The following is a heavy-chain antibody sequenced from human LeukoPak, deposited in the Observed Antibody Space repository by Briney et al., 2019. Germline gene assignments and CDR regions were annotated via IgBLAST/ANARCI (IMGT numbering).Heavy chain of an antibody. J-gene: IGHJ4*02. CDR1: GGSISSYY. D-gene: IGHD4/OR15-4a*01. CDR2: IFTSGTT. Sequence: PSETLSLTCTVSGGSISSYYWSWIRQPAGKGLEWIGRIFTSGTTNYTPSLKSRVTLSVDTSKNQFSLKLSSVTAADTALYYCARMYGAYVSFDYWGKGTLVTVSS. CDR3: ARMYGAYVSFDY. V-gene: IGHV4-4*07.